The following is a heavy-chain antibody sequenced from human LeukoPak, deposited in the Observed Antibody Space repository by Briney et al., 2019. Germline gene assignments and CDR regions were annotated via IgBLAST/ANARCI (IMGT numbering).Heavy chain of an antibody. Sequence: GGSLRLSCAASGFTFSSYWMSWIRQAPGRGLEWVANIKQDGSEKYYADSVKGRFTISRDNAKNSLYLQMNSLRAEDTAVYYCEPSNWFDPWGQGTLVTVSS. CDR2: IKQDGSEK. CDR1: GFTFSSYW. J-gene: IGHJ5*02. V-gene: IGHV3-7*01. CDR3: EPSNWFDP.